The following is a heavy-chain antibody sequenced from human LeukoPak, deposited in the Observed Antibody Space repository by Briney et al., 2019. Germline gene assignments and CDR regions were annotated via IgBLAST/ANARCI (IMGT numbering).Heavy chain of an antibody. CDR1: GFTFSSYA. D-gene: IGHD4/OR15-4a*01. CDR2: ISGSGRGGRT. CDR3: VRRAGAYSHPYDY. V-gene: IGHV3-23*01. J-gene: IGHJ4*02. Sequence: GGSLRLSCAASGFTFSSYAMSWVRQAPGKGLEWVSGISGSGRGGRTYYADFVKGRFTISRDNSKNTLYLQMNSLRAEDTAVYYCVRRAGAYSHPYDYWGQGTLVTVSS.